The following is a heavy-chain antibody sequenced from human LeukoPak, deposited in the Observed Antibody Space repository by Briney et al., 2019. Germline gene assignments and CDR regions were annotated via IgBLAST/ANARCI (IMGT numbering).Heavy chain of an antibody. Sequence: ASVKVSCKASGYTFTSYDITWVRQASGQGLEWMGWMNPNNGNTGYAQRFQGKVTLTRDTSISTAYMELSSLRSEDTAVYYCARGFLGYDSSDYAFSYYWGQGTLVTVSS. V-gene: IGHV1-8*01. D-gene: IGHD3-22*01. CDR3: ARGFLGYDSSDYAFSYY. CDR1: GYTFTSYD. J-gene: IGHJ4*02. CDR2: MNPNNGNT.